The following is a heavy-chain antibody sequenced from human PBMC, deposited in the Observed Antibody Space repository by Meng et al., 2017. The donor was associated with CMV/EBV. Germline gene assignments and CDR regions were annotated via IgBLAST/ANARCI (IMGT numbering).Heavy chain of an antibody. V-gene: IGHV1-69*10. D-gene: IGHD3-10*01. CDR2: IIPILGIA. CDR1: GGTFSSYA. J-gene: IGHJ6*02. CDR3: ARKGFYYGSGGSQYYYYYGMDV. Sequence: SVKVSCKASGGTFSSYAISWVRQAPGQRLEWMGGIIPILGIANYAQKFQGRVTITADKSTSTAYMELNSLRSEDTAVYYCARKGFYYGSGGSQYYYYYGMDVWGQGTTVTVSS.